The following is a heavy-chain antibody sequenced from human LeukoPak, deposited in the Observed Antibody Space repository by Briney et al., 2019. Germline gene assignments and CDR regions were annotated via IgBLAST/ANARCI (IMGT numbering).Heavy chain of an antibody. J-gene: IGHJ4*02. D-gene: IGHD6-19*01. CDR1: GYTFKNHG. V-gene: IGHV1-18*01. Sequence: ASVKVSCKASGYTFKNHGISWVRQAPGQGLEWMGWISAYNGDTKYPQKFQGRVTMTTDTPTSTAYMELRSLRSDDTAVYYCARDPSNIGGWHPFLDYWGQGTLVTVSS. CDR2: ISAYNGDT. CDR3: ARDPSNIGGWHPFLDY.